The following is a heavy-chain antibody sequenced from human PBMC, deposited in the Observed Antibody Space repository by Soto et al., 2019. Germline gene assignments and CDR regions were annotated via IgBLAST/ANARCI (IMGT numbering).Heavy chain of an antibody. D-gene: IGHD3-10*01. Sequence: PSETLSLTCTVSGGSISSGGYYWSWIRQHPGKGLEWIGYIYYSGSIYYNPSLKSRVTISVDTSKNQFSLKLSSVTAADTAVYYCARHNYGSGSTYFDYWGQGTLVTVSS. CDR1: GGSISSGGYY. CDR3: ARHNYGSGSTYFDY. J-gene: IGHJ4*02. V-gene: IGHV4-31*03. CDR2: IYYSGSI.